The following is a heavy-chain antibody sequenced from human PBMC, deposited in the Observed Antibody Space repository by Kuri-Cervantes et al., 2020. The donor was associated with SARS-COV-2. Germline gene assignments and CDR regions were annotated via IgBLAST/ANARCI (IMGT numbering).Heavy chain of an antibody. V-gene: IGHV3-74*01. CDR3: ARRGGYSESYYYYYYMDV. CDR2: INSDGTTT. Sequence: GESLKISCAASGFTFGRYWMHWVRQAPGKGLEWVSRINSDGTTTNYADSVKGRFTISRDNAKDTVFLQISSLRAEDTALYHCARRGGYSESYYYYYYMDVWGKGTTVTVSS. CDR1: GFTFGRYW. J-gene: IGHJ6*03. D-gene: IGHD3-22*01.